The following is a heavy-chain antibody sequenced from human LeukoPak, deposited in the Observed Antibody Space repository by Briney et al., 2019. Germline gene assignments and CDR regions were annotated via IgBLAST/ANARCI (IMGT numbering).Heavy chain of an antibody. CDR2: INPGGDDT. CDR1: GYTFTNYD. V-gene: IGHV1-46*01. J-gene: IGHJ5*02. D-gene: IGHD6-13*01. CDR3: ATVGVAAAGTGYNWFDP. Sequence: ASVKVSCKASGYTFTNYDIHWVRQATGQGPEWMGIINPGGDDTTNAQKFQGRVTMTEDTSTDTAYMELSSLRSEDTAVYYCATVGVAAAGTGYNWFDPWGQGTLVTVSS.